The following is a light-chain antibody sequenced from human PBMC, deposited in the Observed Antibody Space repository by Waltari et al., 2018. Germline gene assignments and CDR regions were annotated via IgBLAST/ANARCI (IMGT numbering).Light chain of an antibody. Sequence: DIVMTQSPDSLAVSLGERATINCKSSRSVLCPSDNRNCLAWYQQKPGQPPKLRTYWAPTRESGIPDLFSASGSGTDFSLTITSLQAEDVAVYYCQQYSNTPLTFGGGTRVEIK. CDR3: QQYSNTPLT. V-gene: IGKV4-1*01. CDR1: RSVLCPSDNRNC. CDR2: WAP. J-gene: IGKJ4*01.